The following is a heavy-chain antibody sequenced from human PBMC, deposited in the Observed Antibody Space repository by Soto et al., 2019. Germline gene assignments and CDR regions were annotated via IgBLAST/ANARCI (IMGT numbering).Heavy chain of an antibody. D-gene: IGHD4-4*01. CDR2: MSHSGGT. J-gene: IGHJ3*02. CDR1: GGFVSSGNYY. Sequence: QVQLQQWGAGLLKPSETLSLTCAVYGGFVSSGNYYWSWIRQPPGKGLEWIGEMSHSGGTHFNPSLKSRVTISVDTSKNQFSLKMTSVTAADTALYYCARVERGTTTTVVDAFDIWDPGTMVTVSS. V-gene: IGHV4-34*01. CDR3: ARVERGTTTTVVDAFDI.